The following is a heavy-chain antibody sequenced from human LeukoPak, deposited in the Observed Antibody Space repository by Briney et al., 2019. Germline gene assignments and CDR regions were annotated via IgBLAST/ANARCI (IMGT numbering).Heavy chain of an antibody. CDR3: ARGGSYIAHYFDY. D-gene: IGHD1-26*01. V-gene: IGHV4-4*07. J-gene: IGHJ4*02. CDR1: GGSISSYY. Sequence: SETLSLTCTVSGGSISSYYRSWIRQPAGKGLEWIGRIYTSGSTNYNPSLKSRVTMSVDTSKNQFSLKLSSVTAADTAVYYCARGGSYIAHYFDYWGQGTLVTVSS. CDR2: IYTSGST.